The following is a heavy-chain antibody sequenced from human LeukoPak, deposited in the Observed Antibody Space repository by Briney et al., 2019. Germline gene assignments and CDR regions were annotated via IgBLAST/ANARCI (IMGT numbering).Heavy chain of an antibody. V-gene: IGHV4-34*01. J-gene: IGHJ4*02. CDR2: INHSGST. D-gene: IGHD4/OR15-4a*01. CDR3: ARGPSGADDY. Sequence: PSETLSLTCAVYGGSFSGYYWSWIRQPPGKGLEWMGEINHSGSTNYNPSLKSLVTISVDTSKNQFSLKLSSVTAADTAVYYCARGPSGADDYWGQGTLVTVSS. CDR1: GGSFSGYY.